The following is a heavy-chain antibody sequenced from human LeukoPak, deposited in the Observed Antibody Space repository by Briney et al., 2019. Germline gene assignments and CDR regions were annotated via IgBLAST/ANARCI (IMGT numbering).Heavy chain of an antibody. CDR2: INPNSGGT. J-gene: IGHJ4*02. CDR3: ARDMVSGGSYSTRFDY. Sequence: ASVKVSCKASGYTFTGYQIHWVRQAPGQGLEWMGRINPNSGGTNYAQKFQGRVTMTRDTSISTAYMELSGLASDDTAVHYCARDMVSGGSYSTRFDYWGQGTLVTVSS. V-gene: IGHV1-2*06. D-gene: IGHD1-26*01. CDR1: GYTFTGYQ.